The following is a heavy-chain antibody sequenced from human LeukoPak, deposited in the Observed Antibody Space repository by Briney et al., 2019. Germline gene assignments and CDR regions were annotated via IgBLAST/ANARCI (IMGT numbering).Heavy chain of an antibody. Sequence: SETLSLTCTVSGGSISSSSYYSGWIRQPPGKGLEWIGSIYYSGSTYYNPSLKSRVTISVDTSKNQFSLKLSSVTAADTAVYYCARHSHYYDMDYWGQGALVTVSS. D-gene: IGHD3-22*01. V-gene: IGHV4-39*01. J-gene: IGHJ4*02. CDR1: GGSISSSSYY. CDR3: ARHSHYYDMDY. CDR2: IYYSGST.